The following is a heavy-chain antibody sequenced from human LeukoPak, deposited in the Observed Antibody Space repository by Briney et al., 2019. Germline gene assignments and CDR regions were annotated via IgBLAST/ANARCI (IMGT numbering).Heavy chain of an antibody. CDR2: INYSGTT. Sequence: SETLSLTCTVFGGSISSYYWSWIRQSPGKGLEWIGYINYSGTTNYNPSLKSRVTISVDTSKNQFSLKLSSVTAADTAVYYCAREGVSNWDRPFDYWGQGTLVTVSS. D-gene: IGHD6-13*01. V-gene: IGHV4-59*01. J-gene: IGHJ4*02. CDR1: GGSISSYY. CDR3: AREGVSNWDRPFDY.